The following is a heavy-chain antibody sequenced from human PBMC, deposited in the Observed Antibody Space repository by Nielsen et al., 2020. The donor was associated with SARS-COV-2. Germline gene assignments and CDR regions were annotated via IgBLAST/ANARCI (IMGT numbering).Heavy chain of an antibody. V-gene: IGHV4-30-2*01. CDR1: GGPISSGGYS. Sequence: SETLSPTCAVSGGPISSGGYSWSWIRQPPGKGLEWIGYIYHSGRTYYNPSLKSRVTISVDRSKNQFSLKLSSVTAADTAVYYCARGGRITFGGADDAFDIWGQGTMVTVSS. J-gene: IGHJ3*02. D-gene: IGHD3-16*01. CDR3: ARGGRITFGGADDAFDI. CDR2: IYHSGRT.